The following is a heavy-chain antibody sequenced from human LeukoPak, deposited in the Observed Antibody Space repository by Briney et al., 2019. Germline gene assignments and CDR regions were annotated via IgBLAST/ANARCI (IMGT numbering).Heavy chain of an antibody. CDR1: GYSFTSYW. CDR3: AVSYDSSGYYYDYFDY. Sequence: GESLKISCKGSGYSFTSYWIGWVRQMPGKGLEWMGIIYPGDSDTRYSPSLQGQVTISADKSISTAYLQWSSLKASDTAMYYCAVSYDSSGYYYDYFDYWGQGTLVTVSS. CDR2: IYPGDSDT. J-gene: IGHJ4*02. V-gene: IGHV5-51*01. D-gene: IGHD3-22*01.